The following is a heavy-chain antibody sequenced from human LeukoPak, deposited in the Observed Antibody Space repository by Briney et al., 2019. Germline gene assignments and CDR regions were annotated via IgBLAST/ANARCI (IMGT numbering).Heavy chain of an antibody. CDR2: INPSGGST. CDR1: GYTFTNYH. CDR3: ARKSVAATPRDIVYQYYSMDV. D-gene: IGHD2-15*01. V-gene: IGHV1-46*01. Sequence: ASVKVSCKASGYTFTNYHMNWVRQAPGQGLEWMGIINPSGGSTTNAQKFQGRVIMTRDMSTSTVYMELSSLRSEDTAVYFCARKSVAATPRDIVYQYYSMDVWGKGTTVTVPS. J-gene: IGHJ6*03.